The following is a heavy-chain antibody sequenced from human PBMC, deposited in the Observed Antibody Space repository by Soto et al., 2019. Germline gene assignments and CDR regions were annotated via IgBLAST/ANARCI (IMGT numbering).Heavy chain of an antibody. CDR2: IRSKAYGGTT. Sequence: GSLRLSCTASGLTFGDYAMSWFRQAPGKGLEWVGFIRSKAYGGTTEYAASVKGRFTISRDDSKSIAYLQMNSLKTEDTAVYYCTRGAGLRFLEWLSPSVDYWGQGTLVTVSS. J-gene: IGHJ4*02. D-gene: IGHD3-3*01. CDR1: GLTFGDYA. CDR3: TRGAGLRFLEWLSPSVDY. V-gene: IGHV3-49*03.